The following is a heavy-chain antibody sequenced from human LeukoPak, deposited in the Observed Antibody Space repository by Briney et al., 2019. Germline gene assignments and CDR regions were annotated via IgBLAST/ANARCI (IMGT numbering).Heavy chain of an antibody. J-gene: IGHJ4*02. Sequence: WETLSLTCTVSGGSISSYYWSWIRQPPGKGLEWIGYIYYSGSTNYNPSLKSRVTISVDTSKNQFSLNLSSVTAADTAVYCCARDLLSTAGYFDYWGQGTLVTVSS. CDR3: ARDLLSTAGYFDY. CDR2: IYYSGST. D-gene: IGHD6-19*01. CDR1: GGSISSYY. V-gene: IGHV4-59*01.